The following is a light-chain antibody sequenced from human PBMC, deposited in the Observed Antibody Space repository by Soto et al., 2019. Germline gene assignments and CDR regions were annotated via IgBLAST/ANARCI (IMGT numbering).Light chain of an antibody. CDR3: TSFITSKTDV. V-gene: IGLV2-18*02. J-gene: IGLJ1*01. CDR1: SSDIGSYDR. CDR2: EVS. Sequence: QSALTQPPSVSGSPGQSVTISCTGTSSDIGSYDRVSWYQQPPGTAPRLMIYEVSNRPSGVPDRFSGSKSGNTASLTISGLQPEDETDYYCTSFITSKTDVFGTGTKLTVL.